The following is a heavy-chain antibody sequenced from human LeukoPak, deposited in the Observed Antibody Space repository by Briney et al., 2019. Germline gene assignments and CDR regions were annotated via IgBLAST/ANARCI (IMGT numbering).Heavy chain of an antibody. D-gene: IGHD5-24*01. V-gene: IGHV4-34*01. Sequence: TTSETLSLTCAVYSGSLSGYYWSWIRQTPGKGLEWIGEINHSGSANYNPSLKSRVTISVDTSKNQFSLKLSSVTAADTAVYYCAGHGYSIHVLEYWGQGTLVTVSS. CDR1: SGSLSGYY. CDR2: INHSGSA. CDR3: AGHGYSIHVLEY. J-gene: IGHJ4*02.